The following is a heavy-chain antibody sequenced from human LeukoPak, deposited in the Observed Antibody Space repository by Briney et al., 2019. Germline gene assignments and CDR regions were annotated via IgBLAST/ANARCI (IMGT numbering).Heavy chain of an antibody. CDR2: ISGSGGST. V-gene: IGHV3-23*01. D-gene: IGHD5-12*01. Sequence: GGSLRLSCAASRFTFSSYAMSWVRQAPGKGLEWVSAISGSGGSTYYADSVKGRFTISRDNSKNTLYLQMNSLRAEDTAVYYCAAPGYGYYYYGMDVWGQGTTVTVSS. CDR1: RFTFSSYA. J-gene: IGHJ6*02. CDR3: AAPGYGYYYYGMDV.